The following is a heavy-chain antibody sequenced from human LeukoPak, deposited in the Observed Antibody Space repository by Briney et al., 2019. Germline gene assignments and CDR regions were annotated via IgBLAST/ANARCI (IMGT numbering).Heavy chain of an antibody. CDR1: GDSISTYD. Sequence: PSETLSLTCTVSGDSISTYDWTWIRQPPGKGLEWIGYVYSSGSTNYNPALKSRVTISVDTSKNQFSLNLRSVTAADTAVYYCVRSRGRANNYCYYGMDVWGQGTTVTVCS. CDR2: VYSSGST. J-gene: IGHJ6*02. CDR3: VRSRGRANNYCYYGMDV. V-gene: IGHV4-59*01. D-gene: IGHD3-10*01.